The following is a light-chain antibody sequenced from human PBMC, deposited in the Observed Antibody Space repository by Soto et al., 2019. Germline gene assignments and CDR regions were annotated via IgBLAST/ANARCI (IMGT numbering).Light chain of an antibody. J-gene: IGLJ3*02. CDR2: DVS. V-gene: IGLV2-11*01. Sequence: QSALTQPRSVSGSPGQSVTISCTGPSSDVGGYNYVAWYQQHPGKAPKLMIYDVSKRPSGVPDRFSGSKSDNTASLTISGLQAEDEADYYCCSNPGSWVFGGGTKLTVL. CDR3: CSNPGSWV. CDR1: SSDVGGYNY.